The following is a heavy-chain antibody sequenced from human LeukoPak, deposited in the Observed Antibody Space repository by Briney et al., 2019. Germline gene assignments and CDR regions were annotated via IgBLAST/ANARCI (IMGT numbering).Heavy chain of an antibody. CDR1: GGSFSGYY. V-gene: IGHV4-34*01. J-gene: IGHJ4*02. CDR3: ARLNLLGYCTGILCPGGGVPFDY. Sequence: PSETLSLTCAVYGGSFSGYYWSWIRQPPGKGLEWIGEINHSGSTNYNPSLKSRVTISVDTSKNQFSLKLTSVTAADTAVYYCARLNLLGYCTGILCPGGGVPFDYWGQGTLVTVSS. CDR2: INHSGST. D-gene: IGHD2-8*02.